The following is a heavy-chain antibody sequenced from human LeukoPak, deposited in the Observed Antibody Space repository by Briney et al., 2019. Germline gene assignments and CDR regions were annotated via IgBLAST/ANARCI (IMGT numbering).Heavy chain of an antibody. CDR2: IYYSGST. Sequence: PSETLSLTCTVSGGSISSSSYYWGWIRQPPGKGLEWIGSIYYSGSTYYNPSLKSRVTISVDTSKNQFSLKLSSVTAADTAVYYCARRTTVVTPDHDAFDIWGQGTMVTVSS. J-gene: IGHJ3*02. D-gene: IGHD4-23*01. CDR3: ARRTTVVTPDHDAFDI. V-gene: IGHV4-39*07. CDR1: GGSISSSSYY.